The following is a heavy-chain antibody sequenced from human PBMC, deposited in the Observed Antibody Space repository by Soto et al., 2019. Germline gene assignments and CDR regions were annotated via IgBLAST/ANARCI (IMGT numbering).Heavy chain of an antibody. CDR3: ARLVSTTLFDS. V-gene: IGHV3-23*01. Sequence: EVQLLESGGGLVQPGGSLRLSCAASGFSFTTYDMTWVRQAPGRGPEWLSSISDNGAASYYADSVKGRFTISRDNSKNTLYLQMSSLRAEDTASYYGARLVSTTLFDSWGQGTLVTVSS. CDR1: GFSFTTYD. J-gene: IGHJ4*02. CDR2: ISDNGAAS. D-gene: IGHD5-12*01.